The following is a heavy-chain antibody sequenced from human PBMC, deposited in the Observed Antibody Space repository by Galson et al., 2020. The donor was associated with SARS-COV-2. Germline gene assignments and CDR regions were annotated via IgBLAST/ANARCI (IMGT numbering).Heavy chain of an antibody. J-gene: IGHJ2*01. CDR1: GYSVSTTNY. CDR2: IYPNGRT. V-gene: IGHV4-38-2*01. Sequence: SETLSLTCDVSGYSVSTTNYWGWVRLAPGKGLAWIGSIYPNGRTYYNPALESRVTISVDTSRNQFSLTLASVTAADTAFYYCARQGVNMIVLVTVPGWFFDLWGRGTLVTVSS. CDR3: ARQGVNMIVLVTVPGWFFDL. D-gene: IGHD2-21*02.